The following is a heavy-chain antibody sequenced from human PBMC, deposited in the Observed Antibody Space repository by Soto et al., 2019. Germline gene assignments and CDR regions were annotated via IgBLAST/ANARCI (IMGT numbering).Heavy chain of an antibody. D-gene: IGHD3-9*01. V-gene: IGHV1-46*01. CDR2: INPNGGSS. CDR1: GYTFSNYY. CDR3: ERNLRYYDILAGLYY. J-gene: IGHJ4*02. Sequence: QVHLVQSGAEVQKPGASVKVSCKASGYTFSNYYVYWVRQAPGQGLERMGLINPNGGSSTYAQKFQGRVTMTKETSTTTCYMEWRSLRSEDSAVNYCERNLRYYDILAGLYYGGQGPRFSVSS.